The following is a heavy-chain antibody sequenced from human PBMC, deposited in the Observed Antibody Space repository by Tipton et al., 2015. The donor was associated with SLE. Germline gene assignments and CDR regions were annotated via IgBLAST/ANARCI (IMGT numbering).Heavy chain of an antibody. CDR3: AREGILLWFGESYDAFDI. Sequence: SPRLSCAASGFTVSSNYMSWVRQAPGKGLEWVSVIYSGGSTYYADSVKGRFTISRDNSKNSLYLQMNSLRAEDTAVYYCAREGILLWFGESYDAFDIWGQGTMVTASS. J-gene: IGHJ3*02. D-gene: IGHD3-10*01. CDR1: GFTVSSNY. CDR2: IYSGGST. V-gene: IGHV3-53*01.